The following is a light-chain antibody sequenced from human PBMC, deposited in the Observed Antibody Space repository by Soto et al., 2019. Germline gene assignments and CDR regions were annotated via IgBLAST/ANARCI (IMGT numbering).Light chain of an antibody. CDR3: QQYGSSPRT. CDR1: QSVSSY. V-gene: IGKV3-20*01. J-gene: IGKJ1*01. CDR2: GAS. Sequence: EIVLTQSPGTLSLSPGERATLSCRASQSVSSYLAWYQQKPGQAPRLLSYGASSRATGIPDRFSGSGSGTEFTLTISSLEPEDFAVYYCQQYGSSPRTFGQWSKVESK.